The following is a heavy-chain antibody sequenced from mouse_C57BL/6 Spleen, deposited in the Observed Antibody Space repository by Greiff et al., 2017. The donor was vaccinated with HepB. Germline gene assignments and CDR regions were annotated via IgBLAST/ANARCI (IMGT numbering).Heavy chain of an antibody. CDR3: ARDIYYGSSYSFYYAMDY. CDR2: ILPGSGST. CDR1: GYTFTGYW. V-gene: IGHV1-9*01. D-gene: IGHD1-1*01. J-gene: IGHJ4*01. Sequence: VQLQQSGAELMKPGASVKLSCKATGYTFTGYWIEWVKQRPGHGLEWIGEILPGSGSTNYNEKFKGKATFTADTSSNTAYMQLSSLTTEDSAIYYCARDIYYGSSYSFYYAMDYWGQGTSVTVSS.